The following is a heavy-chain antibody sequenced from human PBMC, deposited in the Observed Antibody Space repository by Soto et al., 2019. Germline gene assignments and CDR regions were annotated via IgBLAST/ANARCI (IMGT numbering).Heavy chain of an antibody. CDR3: AKVTFSGDYYYSYGLDV. V-gene: IGHV3-30*18. J-gene: IGHJ6*02. Sequence: LRLSCAASGFTFSAYGMHWVRQAPGKGLEWVAVISYDGSNKYYADSVKGRFTISRDNSKNTLYLQMNSLRAEDTAVYFCAKVTFSGDYYYSYGLDVWGQGTTVAVSS. D-gene: IGHD1-26*01. CDR2: ISYDGSNK. CDR1: GFTFSAYG.